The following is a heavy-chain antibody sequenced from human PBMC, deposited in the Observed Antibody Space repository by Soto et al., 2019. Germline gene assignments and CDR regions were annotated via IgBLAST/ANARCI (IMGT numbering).Heavy chain of an antibody. Sequence: EVQLVESGGGLVKPGGSLRLACAASGFPFNSHSMFWVRQAPGKGLEWVSSISGSSDYIFYADSVKGRFTIFRDNAKKSLFLQINSLRAEDTAMYYCARGRIILVGAATRPLDYWGQGTLVSVSS. CDR3: ARGRIILVGAATRPLDY. J-gene: IGHJ4*02. D-gene: IGHD1-26*01. CDR1: GFPFNSHS. CDR2: ISGSSDYI. V-gene: IGHV3-21*01.